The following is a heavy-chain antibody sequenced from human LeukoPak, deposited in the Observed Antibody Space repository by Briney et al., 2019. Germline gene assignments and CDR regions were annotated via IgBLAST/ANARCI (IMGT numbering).Heavy chain of an antibody. CDR1: GFTFSTFW. D-gene: IGHD6-13*01. V-gene: IGHV3-7*03. CDR3: ARGASSSP. CDR2: IKQDGSER. J-gene: IGHJ5*02. Sequence: TGGSLRLSCEASGFTFSTFWMTWVRQVPGKGLEWVANIKQDGSERNYVDSVKGPFTISRDNAKNSLYLQMNSLRAAATAVYYCARGASSSPWGQGTLVTVSS.